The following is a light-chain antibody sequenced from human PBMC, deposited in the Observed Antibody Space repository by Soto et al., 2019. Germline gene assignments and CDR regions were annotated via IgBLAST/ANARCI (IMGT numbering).Light chain of an antibody. CDR3: QPYGSSGT. CDR2: GAS. CDR1: QSVSNNY. V-gene: IGKV3-20*01. Sequence: EIVLTQSPGTLSLSPGERATLSFRASQSVSNNYLAWYQQKPGQAPSLLIYGASNRATGIPDRFSGSGSGTDFTLTISRLEPEDFAVYYCQPYGSSGTFGQRTKL. J-gene: IGKJ1*01.